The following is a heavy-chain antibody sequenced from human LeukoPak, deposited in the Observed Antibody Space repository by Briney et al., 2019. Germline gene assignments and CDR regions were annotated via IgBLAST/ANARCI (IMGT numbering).Heavy chain of an antibody. CDR3: VASCYSTGCFDY. D-gene: IGHD2-15*01. CDR1: GGSISSYY. J-gene: IGHJ4*02. V-gene: IGHV4-4*07. CDR2: IYTSGST. Sequence: SETLSLTCTVSGGSISSYYWRWIRQPAGKGLEWIGRIYTSGSTNYNPSLKSRVTMSVDTSKNQFSLKLSSVTAADTAVYYCVASCYSTGCFDYWGQGTLVAVSS.